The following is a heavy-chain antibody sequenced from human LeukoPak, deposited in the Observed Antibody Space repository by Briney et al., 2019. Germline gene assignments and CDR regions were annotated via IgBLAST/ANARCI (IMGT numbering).Heavy chain of an antibody. CDR1: GFTFSSYV. CDR3: ARGIAVAGQFDY. D-gene: IGHD6-19*01. Sequence: GGSLRLSCAASGFTFSSYVMSWVRQAPGKGLEWVSAISGSGGSTYYADSEKGRFTISRDNSKNTLYLQMNSLRAEDTAVYYCARGIAVAGQFDYWGQGTLVTVSS. CDR2: ISGSGGST. J-gene: IGHJ4*02. V-gene: IGHV3-23*01.